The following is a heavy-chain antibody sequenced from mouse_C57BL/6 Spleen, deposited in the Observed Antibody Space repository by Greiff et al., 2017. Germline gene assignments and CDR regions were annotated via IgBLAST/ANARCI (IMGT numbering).Heavy chain of an antibody. J-gene: IGHJ2*01. D-gene: IGHD1-1*01. V-gene: IGHV14-4*01. CDR1: GFNIKDDY. CDR3: TILFITTVVATGFDY. Sequence: VQLQQSGAELVRPGASVKLSCTASGFNIKDDYMHWVKQRPEQGLEWIGWIDPENGDTAYASKFQGKATITADTSSNTAYLQLSSLTSEDTAVYYCTILFITTVVATGFDYWGQGTTLTVSS. CDR2: IDPENGDT.